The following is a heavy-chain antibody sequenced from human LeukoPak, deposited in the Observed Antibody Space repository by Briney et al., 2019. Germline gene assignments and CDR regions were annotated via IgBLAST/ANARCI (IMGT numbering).Heavy chain of an antibody. D-gene: IGHD6-19*01. CDR3: ARGGSSGWKTDWYFDL. Sequence: PSETLSLTCVVYGGSFSGYYWTWIRQPPGKGLEWIGEIKRSGSTNYNPSPKSRVTLSVDTSKNQFSLRLSSVTAADTAVYYCARGGSSGWKTDWYFDLWGRGTLVTVSS. CDR1: GGSFSGYY. CDR2: IKRSGST. J-gene: IGHJ2*01. V-gene: IGHV4-34*01.